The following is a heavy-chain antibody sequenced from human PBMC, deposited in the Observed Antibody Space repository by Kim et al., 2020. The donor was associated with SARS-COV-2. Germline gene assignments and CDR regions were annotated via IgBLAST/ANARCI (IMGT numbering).Heavy chain of an antibody. V-gene: IGHV3-21*01. CDR3: ARDLAGFGESFDL. D-gene: IGHD3-10*01. J-gene: IGHJ3*01. CDR2: ISESSSDI. Sequence: GGSLRLSCPASEFVLSTYGLNWVRQAPGKGLEWVSSISESSSDIYYADSLKGRFTISRDNAKNSLYLQMNSLRVEDTAVYYCARDLAGFGESFDLWGQGTMVTVSS. CDR1: EFVLSTYG.